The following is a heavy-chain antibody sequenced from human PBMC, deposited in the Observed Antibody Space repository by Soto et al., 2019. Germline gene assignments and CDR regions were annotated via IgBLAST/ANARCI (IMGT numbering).Heavy chain of an antibody. D-gene: IGHD3-22*01. CDR1: GFTIDDYT. CDR2: VSWDGGST. CDR3: AVGGDFYDSTGYSGPFDY. J-gene: IGHJ4*02. Sequence: TGGSLRLSCAASGFTIDDYTVHWVRQAPGKGLEWVSFVSWDGGSTNYADSVKGRFTISRDNSKNSLYLQMNSLKTEDTALYYCAVGGDFYDSTGYSGPFDYWGQGTLVTVSS. V-gene: IGHV3-43*01.